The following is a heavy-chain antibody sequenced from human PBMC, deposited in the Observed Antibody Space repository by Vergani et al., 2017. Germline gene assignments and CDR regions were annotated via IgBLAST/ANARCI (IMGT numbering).Heavy chain of an antibody. J-gene: IGHJ3*01. D-gene: IGHD3-10*01. CDR1: GFSFSTYW. CDR3: ASGGHGSENGGALQL. Sequence: EVQLVQSGAEVKKPGESLKISCKGSGFSFSTYWIGWVRQMPGKGLEWMGLIDPGDSEVKSNPTFRGQVIFSVDTSVNTAYLQWRSLQASDTAPYFCASGGHGSENGGALQLWGQGTNITVSS. V-gene: IGHV5-51*01. CDR2: IDPGDSEV.